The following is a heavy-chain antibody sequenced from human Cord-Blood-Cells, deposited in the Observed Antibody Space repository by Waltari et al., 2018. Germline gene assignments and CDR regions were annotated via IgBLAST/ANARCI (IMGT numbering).Heavy chain of an antibody. CDR1: GFPCSSYA. CDR3: AKGGGELLPVGY. D-gene: IGHD1-26*01. J-gene: IGHJ4*02. CDR2: ISGSGGSK. V-gene: IGHV3-23*01. Sequence: EVQLLESGGGLVQPGGSLRLSCAASGFPCSSYAMSWFRQAPGKGLEWGSAISGSGGSKHYADSVKGRFTIARDNSKNTLYLQMNSLRAEDTAVYYWAKGGGELLPVGYWGQGTLVTVSS.